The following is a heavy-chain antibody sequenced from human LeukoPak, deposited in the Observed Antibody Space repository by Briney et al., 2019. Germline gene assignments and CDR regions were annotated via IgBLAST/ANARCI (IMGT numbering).Heavy chain of an antibody. CDR3: ARYFGSGTSDY. Sequence: ASVKVSCKASGYSFNIFGMSWVRQAPGQGLEWMGWISAYNGKTHFAQKFQGRVTITADASTSTAYMKLGSLTSADTAVYYCARYFGSGTSDYWGQGTPVTVSS. D-gene: IGHD3-10*01. V-gene: IGHV1-18*01. J-gene: IGHJ4*02. CDR1: GYSFNIFG. CDR2: ISAYNGKT.